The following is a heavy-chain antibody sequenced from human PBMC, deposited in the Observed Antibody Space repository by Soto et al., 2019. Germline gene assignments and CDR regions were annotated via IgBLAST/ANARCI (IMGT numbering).Heavy chain of an antibody. V-gene: IGHV4-4*07. CDR3: GRDQRGGSWPNSYYYGMDV. J-gene: IGHJ6*02. D-gene: IGHD6-13*01. CDR1: GGSISSCY. CDR2: IYTSGST. Sequence: PSETLSLTCTVSGGSISSCYWSWIRQPAGKGLEWIGRIYTSGSTNYNPSLKSRVTMSVDTSKNQFSLKLSSVTAADTAVYYCGRDQRGGSWPNSYYYGMDVWGQGTTVTVSS.